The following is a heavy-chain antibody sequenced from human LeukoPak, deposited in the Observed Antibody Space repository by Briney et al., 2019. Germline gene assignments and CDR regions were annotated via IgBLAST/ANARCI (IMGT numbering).Heavy chain of an antibody. CDR3: ARASTPYYGGNPYFDY. J-gene: IGHJ4*02. Sequence: GGSLRLSCAASGFTFSSYDMHWVHQATGKGLEWVSAIGTAGDTYYPGSVKGRFTISRENAKNSLYLQMNSLRAGDTAVYYCARASTPYYGGNPYFDYWGQGTLVTVSS. CDR1: GFTFSSYD. V-gene: IGHV3-13*01. CDR2: IGTAGDT. D-gene: IGHD4-23*01.